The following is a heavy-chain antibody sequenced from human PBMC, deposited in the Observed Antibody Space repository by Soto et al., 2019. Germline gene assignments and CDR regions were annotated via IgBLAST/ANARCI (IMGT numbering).Heavy chain of an antibody. Sequence: VKVSCKASGYIFTGYYMHWVRQAPGQGLEWMGWINPNSGGTNYAQKFQGWVTMTRDTSISTAYMELSRLRSDDTAVYYCARDGAGYCSGGSCSLSYYYYSGMDVWGQGTTVTVSS. CDR2: INPNSGGT. D-gene: IGHD2-15*01. CDR1: GYIFTGYY. J-gene: IGHJ6*02. V-gene: IGHV1-2*04. CDR3: ARDGAGYCSGGSCSLSYYYYSGMDV.